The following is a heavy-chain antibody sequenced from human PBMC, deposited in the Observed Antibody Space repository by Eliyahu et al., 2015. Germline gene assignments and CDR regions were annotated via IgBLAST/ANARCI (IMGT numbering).Heavy chain of an antibody. J-gene: IGHJ3*02. D-gene: IGHD3-22*01. CDR2: IRYDGSNK. Sequence: QVQLVESGGGVVQPGGSLRLXCAASGFTFSXYGMHWVRQAPGKGLEWVAFIRYDGSNKYYADSVKGRFTISRDNSKNTLYLQMNSLRAEDTAVYYCAKDLDDSSGHNDAFDIWGQGTMVTVSS. V-gene: IGHV3-30*02. CDR3: AKDLDDSSGHNDAFDI. CDR1: GFTFSXYG.